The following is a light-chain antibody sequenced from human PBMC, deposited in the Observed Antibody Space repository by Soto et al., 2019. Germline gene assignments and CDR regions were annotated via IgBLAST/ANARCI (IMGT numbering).Light chain of an antibody. V-gene: IGLV1-44*01. CDR2: SNN. J-gene: IGLJ2*01. CDR3: AAWDESLNAVT. Sequence: QSVLTQPPSASGTPGQRVTISCSGSTSNLGGNTVNWYQQLPGTAPKLLIYSNNQRPSGVPDRFSGSKSGTSASLAISRLQSEDEAAYYCAAWDESLNAVTFGGGTKLTVL. CDR1: TSNLGGNT.